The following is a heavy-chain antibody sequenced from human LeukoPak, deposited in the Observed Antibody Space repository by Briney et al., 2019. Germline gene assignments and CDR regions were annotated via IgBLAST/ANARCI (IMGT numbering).Heavy chain of an antibody. CDR3: TTGSYDILTGYSDY. J-gene: IGHJ4*02. V-gene: IGHV3-15*01. CDR1: GFTFSNAW. CDR2: IKSKTDGGTT. D-gene: IGHD3-9*01. Sequence: PGGSLRLSCAASGFTFSNAWMSWVRQAPGKGLAWVGRIKSKTDGGTTDYAAPVKGRFTLSRDDSKNTLYLQMNSLKTEDTAVYYCTTGSYDILTGYSDYWGQGTLVTVSS.